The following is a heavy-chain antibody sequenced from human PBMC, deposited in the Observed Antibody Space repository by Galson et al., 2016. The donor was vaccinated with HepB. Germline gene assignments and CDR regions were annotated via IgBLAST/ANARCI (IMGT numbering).Heavy chain of an antibody. D-gene: IGHD6-13*01. CDR2: IYYSGST. CDR3: ARDRLAAAASWVAFDL. Sequence: SETLSLTCTVSGGSISNYYWSWIRQPPGKGLEWIGYIYYSGSTNYNPSLKSRVTMAVDTSKNQFSLKLSSVTAADTAVYYCARDRLAAAASWVAFDLWGQGTMVTVSS. CDR1: GGSISNYY. V-gene: IGHV4-59*01. J-gene: IGHJ3*01.